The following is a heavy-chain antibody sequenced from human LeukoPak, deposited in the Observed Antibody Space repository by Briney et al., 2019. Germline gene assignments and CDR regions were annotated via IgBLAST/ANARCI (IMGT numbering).Heavy chain of an antibody. D-gene: IGHD5-18*01. CDR3: AREDTAMVYYFDY. CDR1: GGSFSGYY. J-gene: IGHJ4*02. CDR2: INHSGST. V-gene: IGHV4-34*01. Sequence: SETLSLTCAVYGGSFSGYYWSWIRQPPGKGLEWIGEINHSGSTNYNPSLKSRVTMSVDTSKNQFSLKLSSVTAADTAVYYCAREDTAMVYYFDYWGQGTLVTVSS.